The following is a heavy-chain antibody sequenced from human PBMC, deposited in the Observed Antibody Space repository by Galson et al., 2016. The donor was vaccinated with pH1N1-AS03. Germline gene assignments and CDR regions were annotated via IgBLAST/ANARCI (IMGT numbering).Heavy chain of an antibody. D-gene: IGHD4-17*01. CDR2: IYNGGSA. Sequence: ETLSLTCAVSGGSIRSYYWNWIRQSPGKEMEWIGYIYNGGSANYNPSLNNRVTISLDKSKNQIFLRLSSVTTSDTAVYYCARGNYGDYGGADWGQGTLVIVSS. J-gene: IGHJ1*01. CDR1: GGSIRSYY. CDR3: ARGNYGDYGGAD. V-gene: IGHV4-59*01.